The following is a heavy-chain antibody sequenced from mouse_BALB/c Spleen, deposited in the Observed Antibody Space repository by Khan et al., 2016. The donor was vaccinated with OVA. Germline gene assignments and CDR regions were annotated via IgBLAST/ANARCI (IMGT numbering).Heavy chain of an antibody. CDR2: ISYSGNT. CDR1: GYSITSDYA. J-gene: IGHJ2*01. CDR3: ARIYGGDFDY. Sequence: EVQLQESGPGLVKPSQSLSLTCTVTGYSITSDYAWNWIRQFPGNKLEWMGYISYSGNTKYNPSLKSRISITRDTSKHQFFLQLKSLTTEDTATYYGARIYGGDFDYWGQGTTLTVSS. D-gene: IGHD1-1*01. V-gene: IGHV3-2*02.